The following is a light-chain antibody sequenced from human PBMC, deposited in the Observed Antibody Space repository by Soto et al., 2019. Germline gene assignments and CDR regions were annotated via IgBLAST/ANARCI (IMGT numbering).Light chain of an antibody. Sequence: EIVLTQSPATLSSSPGERATLSCRASQTVSNKLAWYQHKPGQAPRLLIYDTSNRATGIPARFSGSGSGTDFTLTISRLEPEDFAVYYCQQYNDWPLTFGGGTKVEIK. V-gene: IGKV3-11*01. CDR1: QTVSNK. J-gene: IGKJ4*01. CDR2: DTS. CDR3: QQYNDWPLT.